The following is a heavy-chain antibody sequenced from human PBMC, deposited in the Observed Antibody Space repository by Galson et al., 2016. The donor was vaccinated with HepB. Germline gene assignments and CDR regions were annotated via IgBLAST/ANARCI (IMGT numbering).Heavy chain of an antibody. CDR3: ARDLREALAGTGYYYYGLDF. Sequence: CAISGDSVSSNSAAWNWIRQSPSRGLEWLGRTYYRSKWYNEYAVSVKSRITINPDTSKNKFSLQLNYVTPEDTAVYYCARDLREALAGTGYYYYGLDFWGQGTTVTVSS. CDR1: GDSVSSNSAA. CDR2: TYYRSKWYN. D-gene: IGHD6-19*01. V-gene: IGHV6-1*01. J-gene: IGHJ6*02.